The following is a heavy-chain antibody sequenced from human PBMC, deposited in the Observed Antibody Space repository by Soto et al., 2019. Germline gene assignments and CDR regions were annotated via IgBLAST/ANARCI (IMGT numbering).Heavy chain of an antibody. J-gene: IGHJ4*02. CDR3: ATLDSSGLGCFDY. Sequence: SETLSVTCSVSGGSISSSSYYWVWIRQPPGKGLEWIGSIYYSGSTYYNPSLKSRVTISVDTSKNQFSLKLSSVTAADTAVYYCATLDSSGLGCFDYWGQGTLVTVSS. CDR2: IYYSGST. D-gene: IGHD6-19*01. V-gene: IGHV4-39*01. CDR1: GGSISSSSYY.